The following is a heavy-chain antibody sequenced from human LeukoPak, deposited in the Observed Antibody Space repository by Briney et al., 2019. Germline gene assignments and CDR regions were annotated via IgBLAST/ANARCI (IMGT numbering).Heavy chain of an antibody. CDR2: INSDGSST. Sequence: PGGSLRLSCAASGFTFSSYWMHWVRQAPGKGLVWVSCINSDGSSTNYADSVKGRFTVSRDNAKNTLYLQMNSLRAEDTAVYYCARIRNSDSSGYYPPNDAFDIWGQGTMVTVSS. V-gene: IGHV3-74*01. D-gene: IGHD3-22*01. CDR3: ARIRNSDSSGYYPPNDAFDI. CDR1: GFTFSSYW. J-gene: IGHJ3*02.